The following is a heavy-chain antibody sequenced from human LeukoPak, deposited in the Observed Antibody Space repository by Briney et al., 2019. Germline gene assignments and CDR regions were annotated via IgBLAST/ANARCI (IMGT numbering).Heavy chain of an antibody. D-gene: IGHD3-10*01. J-gene: IGHJ3*02. CDR2: ISGSGGNT. V-gene: IGHV3-23*01. Sequence: GGSLRLSCAASGFTFSSYAMSWVRQAPGKGLEWVSGISGSGGNTDYADSVKGRFTISRDNAKNSLYLQMNSLRAEDTAVYYCARDRGSGSYYNPDAFDIWGQGTMVTVSS. CDR3: ARDRGSGSYYNPDAFDI. CDR1: GFTFSSYA.